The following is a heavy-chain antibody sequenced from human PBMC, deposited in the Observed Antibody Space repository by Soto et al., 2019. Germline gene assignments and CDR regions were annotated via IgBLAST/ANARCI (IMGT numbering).Heavy chain of an antibody. CDR1: GFPFSSYS. V-gene: IGHV3-21*01. CDR2: ISSSSSYI. Sequence: GGSLRLSCAVSGFPFSSYSMNWVRQAPGKGLEWVSSISSSSSYIYYADSVKCRFTISRDNATNSLYLQMNCQRTEDTAVYYCARDWGCSGASCYSEADYFDIWGQGTMGTVSS. J-gene: IGHJ3*02. CDR3: ARDWGCSGASCYSEADYFDI. D-gene: IGHD2-15*01.